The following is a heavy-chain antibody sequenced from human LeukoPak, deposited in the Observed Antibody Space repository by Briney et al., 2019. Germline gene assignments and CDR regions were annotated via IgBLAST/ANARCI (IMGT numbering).Heavy chain of an antibody. CDR3: ARLGYGSSGYTNGPAY. J-gene: IGHJ4*02. V-gene: IGHV5-51*01. CDR1: GFSFTNYW. D-gene: IGHD3-22*01. CDR2: IYPGDSDT. Sequence: GESLKISCKGSGFSFTNYWVGWVRQMPGKGLEWMGIIYPGDSDTRYSPSFQDHVTISADKSISTAYLQWSSLKASDTAMYYCARLGYGSSGYTNGPAYWGQGTLVTVSS.